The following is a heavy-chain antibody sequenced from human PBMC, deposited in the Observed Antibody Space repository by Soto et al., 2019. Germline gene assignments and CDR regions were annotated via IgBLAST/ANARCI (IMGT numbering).Heavy chain of an antibody. J-gene: IGHJ4*02. CDR1: GGSISSSSYY. CDR2: IYYSGST. Sequence: SETLSLTCTVSGGSISSSSYYWGWIRQPPGKGLEWIGSIYYSGSTYYNPSLKSRVTISVDTSKNQFSLRLSSVTAADPAVYYCARHVGSVTDPPHRYSSGWRKRNHQYYFDYWGQGTLVTVSS. D-gene: IGHD6-19*01. V-gene: IGHV4-39*01. CDR3: ARHVGSVTDPPHRYSSGWRKRNHQYYFDY.